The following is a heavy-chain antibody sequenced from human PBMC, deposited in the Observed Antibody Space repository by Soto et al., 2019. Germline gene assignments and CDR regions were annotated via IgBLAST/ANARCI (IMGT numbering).Heavy chain of an antibody. CDR3: ARDKDLQPTVWGF. CDR1: GGSISTSFYY. CDR2: IHYSGAT. J-gene: IGHJ4*02. Sequence: SETLSITCTVSGGSISTSFYYWSWIRQVPGKGPEWMGYIHYSGATHYNPSLRARATISRDTSKNQFSLRLISVTAADTALYYCARDKDLQPTVWGFWGQGIQVTVSS. V-gene: IGHV4-31*03. D-gene: IGHD3-16*01.